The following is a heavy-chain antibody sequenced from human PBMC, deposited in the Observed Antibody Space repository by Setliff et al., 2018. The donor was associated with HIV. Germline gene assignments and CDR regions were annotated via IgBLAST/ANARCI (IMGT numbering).Heavy chain of an antibody. Sequence: ASVMVSCKVSGYTLTELSMHWVRQAPGKGLEWMGGFDPEDGETIYAQKFQGRVTMTEDTSTDTAYMKLSSLRSEDTAVYYCATRGPYNWNERDAFDIWGQGTMVTVSS. D-gene: IGHD1-20*01. CDR3: ATRGPYNWNERDAFDI. CDR1: GYTLTELS. J-gene: IGHJ3*02. V-gene: IGHV1-24*01. CDR2: FDPEDGET.